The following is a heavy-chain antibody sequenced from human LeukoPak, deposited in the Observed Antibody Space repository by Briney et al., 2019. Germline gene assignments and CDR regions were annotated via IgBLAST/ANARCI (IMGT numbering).Heavy chain of an antibody. D-gene: IGHD5-24*01. CDR3: AKDQFDGYNAFAY. J-gene: IGHJ4*02. CDR2: IIPIFGTA. Sequence: SVKVSCKASGGTFSSYAISWVRQAPGQGLEWMGGIIPIFGTANYAQKFQGRVTITADESTSTAYMELSSLRSEDTAVYYCAKDQFDGYNAFAYWGQGTLVTVSS. V-gene: IGHV1-69*13. CDR1: GGTFSSYA.